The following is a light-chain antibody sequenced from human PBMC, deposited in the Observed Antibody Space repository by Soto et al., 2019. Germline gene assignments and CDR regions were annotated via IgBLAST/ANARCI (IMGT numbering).Light chain of an antibody. Sequence: EIVLTQSPATLSLSPGERATLSCRASQSVSSNLAWYQQKPGQAPRLLIYGASSRATGIPARFSGSGSGTEFTLTISSLQSEDFVVYYCQHYNNWPFTFGGGTKVDIK. CDR2: GAS. CDR3: QHYNNWPFT. J-gene: IGKJ4*01. V-gene: IGKV3-15*01. CDR1: QSVSSN.